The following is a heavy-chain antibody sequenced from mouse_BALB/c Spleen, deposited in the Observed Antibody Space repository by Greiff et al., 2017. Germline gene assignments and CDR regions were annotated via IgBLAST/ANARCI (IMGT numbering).Heavy chain of an antibody. CDR3: ARGGPRQRGFAY. D-gene: IGHD6-1*01. V-gene: IGHV1-9*01. CDR2: ILPGSGST. J-gene: IGHJ3*01. CDR1: GYTFSSYW. Sequence: QVQLQQSGAELMKPGASVKISCKATGYTFSSYWIEWVKQRPGHGLEWIGEILPGSGSTNYNEKFKGKATFTADTSSNTAYMQLSSLTSEDSAVYYCARGGPRQRGFAYWGQGTLVTVSA.